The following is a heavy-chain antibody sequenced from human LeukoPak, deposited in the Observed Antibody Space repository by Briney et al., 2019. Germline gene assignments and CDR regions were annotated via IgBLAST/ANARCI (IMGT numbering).Heavy chain of an antibody. D-gene: IGHD1-26*01. V-gene: IGHV3-30-3*01. CDR3: ARISGSSF. CDR2: ISYDGSNE. Sequence: GGSLRLSCAASGFTFSSYAMHWVRQAPGKGLEWVAVISYDGSNEYYADSVKGRFTISRDNSKNTLYLQMNSLRAGDTAVYYCARISGSSFWGQGTLVTVSS. J-gene: IGHJ4*02. CDR1: GFTFSSYA.